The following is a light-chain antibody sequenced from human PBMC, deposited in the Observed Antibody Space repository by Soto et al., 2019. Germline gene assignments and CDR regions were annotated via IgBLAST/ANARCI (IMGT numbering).Light chain of an antibody. CDR3: GTWDSSLSAGNYV. CDR2: DNN. Sequence: QSALTQPPSVSAAPGQKVTISCSGSSSNIGNNYVSWYQQLPGTAPKLLIYDNNKRPSGIPDRFSGSKSGTSATLGITGLQTGDEADYYCGTWDSSLSAGNYVFXTGTKVTVL. J-gene: IGLJ1*01. CDR1: SSNIGNNY. V-gene: IGLV1-51*01.